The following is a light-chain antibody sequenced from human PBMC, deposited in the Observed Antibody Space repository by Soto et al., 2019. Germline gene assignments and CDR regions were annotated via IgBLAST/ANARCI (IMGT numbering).Light chain of an antibody. CDR2: GAS. Sequence: EIVMTQSPATLSVSPGERVTLSCRASQDIRSSLAWYQQKPGQAPRLLIYGASIRATGVPATFSGSGSGTEFTLSISSLQSEHLGVYYCQQDSSWPLTFGGGTMVDI. J-gene: IGKJ4*01. V-gene: IGKV3-15*01. CDR1: QDIRSS. CDR3: QQDSSWPLT.